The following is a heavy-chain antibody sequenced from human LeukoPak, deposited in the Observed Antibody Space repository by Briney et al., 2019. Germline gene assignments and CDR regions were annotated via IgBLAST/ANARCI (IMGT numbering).Heavy chain of an antibody. D-gene: IGHD3-10*01. J-gene: IGHJ5*02. V-gene: IGHV4-59*08. CDR2: IYYSGST. CDR1: GGSISSYY. CDR3: ARLLGPDGPGRRNWFDP. Sequence: PSETLSLTCTVSGGSISSYYWSWIRQPPGKGLEWIGYIYYSGSTNYNPSLKSRVTISVDTSKNQFSLKLSSVTAADTAVYYCARLLGPDGPGRRNWFDPWGQGTLVTVSS.